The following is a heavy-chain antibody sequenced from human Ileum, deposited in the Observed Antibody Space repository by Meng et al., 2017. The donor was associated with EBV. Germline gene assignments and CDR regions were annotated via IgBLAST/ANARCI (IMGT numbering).Heavy chain of an antibody. V-gene: IGHV4-4*02. CDR3: ARDPRSGWQYSFDH. Sequence: QVQLQESGPGLVKPSGTLSLTCAVSGGSISSWWSWVRQSPGKGLEWIGEILHTGSTNYNPSLGSRVTMSVDKSKNQFSLKVTSVTVADTAVYYCARDPRSGWQYSFDHWGLGTLVTVAS. CDR1: GGSISSW. J-gene: IGHJ4*02. D-gene: IGHD6-19*01. CDR2: ILHTGST.